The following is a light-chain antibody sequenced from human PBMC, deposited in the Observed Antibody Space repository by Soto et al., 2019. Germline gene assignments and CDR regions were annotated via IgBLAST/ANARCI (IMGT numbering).Light chain of an antibody. J-gene: IGKJ1*01. CDR2: SSS. CDR1: QDIGTD. CDR3: LQHNTYPWA. Sequence: GDRVTITCRASQDIGTDLGWYQQKPGQAPMRLIYSSSNLHSGVPSRFGGSGSGTEFTLTISSLEPEDFATDYCLQHNTYPWAFGQGTMVEIK. V-gene: IGKV1-17*01.